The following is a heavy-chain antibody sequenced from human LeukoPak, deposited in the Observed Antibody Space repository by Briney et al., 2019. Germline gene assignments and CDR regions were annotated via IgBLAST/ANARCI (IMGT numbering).Heavy chain of an antibody. Sequence: PGGSLRLSCAASGFTFSSYSMNWVRQAPGKGLEWVSSISSSSSYIYYADSVKGRFTISRDNAKNSLYLQMNSLRAEDTAVYYCARDPIRRTGTTDYWGQGTLVTVSS. CDR2: ISSSSSYI. CDR1: GFTFSSYS. J-gene: IGHJ4*02. CDR3: ARDPIRRTGTTDY. D-gene: IGHD1-7*01. V-gene: IGHV3-21*01.